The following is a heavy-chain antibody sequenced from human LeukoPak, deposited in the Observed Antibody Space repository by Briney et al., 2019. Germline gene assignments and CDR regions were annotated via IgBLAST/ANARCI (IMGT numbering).Heavy chain of an antibody. CDR1: GYTFTNNY. V-gene: IGHV1-2*02. CDR2: INPNSGDT. Sequence: GASVKVSCKASGYTFTNNYIHWVRQGPGQGLEWLGWINPNSGDTRYEPKFQGRVTMTGDTSITTVYMELSSLGSDDTAVYFCARDYRGNSFDYWGQGTLVTVSS. CDR3: ARDYRGNSFDY. D-gene: IGHD2-21*01. J-gene: IGHJ4*02.